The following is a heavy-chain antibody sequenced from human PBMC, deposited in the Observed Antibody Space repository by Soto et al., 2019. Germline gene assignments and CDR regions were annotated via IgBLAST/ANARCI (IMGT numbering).Heavy chain of an antibody. CDR2: IYYSGST. D-gene: IGHD2-15*01. CDR3: ASALAGFTPKAYYFNDMDV. J-gene: IGHJ6*03. CDR1: GGSIRSYY. Sequence: AEPLSLTCTVAGGSIRSYYWSWIRQPPGKGLEWIGYIYYSGSTNYNPSLKSRVTISVDTSKNQFSLKLSSVTAADTAVYYCASALAGFTPKAYYFNDMDVSGKDTTVTVS. V-gene: IGHV4-59*08.